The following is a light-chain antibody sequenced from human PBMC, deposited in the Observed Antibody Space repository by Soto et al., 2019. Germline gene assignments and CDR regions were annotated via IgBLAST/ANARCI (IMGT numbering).Light chain of an antibody. Sequence: EIVLTQSPGTLSLSPGDRATLSCRASQSVNSNFLAWYQQKPGQAPRLLIYGASSRATDIPDTFSGSGSGTDFTLTINRLEPGDFAVYYCQQYGTPPWTFGQGTKVEIK. V-gene: IGKV3-20*01. CDR2: GAS. CDR1: QSVNSNF. J-gene: IGKJ1*01. CDR3: QQYGTPPWT.